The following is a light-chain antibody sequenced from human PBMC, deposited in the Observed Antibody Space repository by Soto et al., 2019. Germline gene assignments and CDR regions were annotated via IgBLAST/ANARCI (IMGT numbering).Light chain of an antibody. CDR1: PFVSSR. CDR3: QDYIQWPPGM. J-gene: IGKJ1*01. Sequence: DIVVTQSPATLSASPGARVTLSCRASPFVSSRLAWYQRRPGQVPRLLIYDTSTRAPVISARISGSGSGTECTVTSSSLQAEDSADYDWQDYIQWPPGMFGPGTTVDIK. CDR2: DTS. V-gene: IGKV3-15*01.